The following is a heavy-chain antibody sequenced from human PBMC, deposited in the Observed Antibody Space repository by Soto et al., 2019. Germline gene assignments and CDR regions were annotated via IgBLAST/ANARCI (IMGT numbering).Heavy chain of an antibody. CDR1: GYTFTSYD. V-gene: IGHV1-8*01. Sequence: ASVKVSFKASGYTFTSYDINWVRQATGQGLEWMGWMNPNSGNTGYAQKFQGRVTMTRNTSISTAYMELSSLRSEDTAVYYCARGDDFWPYYYMDVWGKGTTVTVSS. J-gene: IGHJ6*03. CDR2: MNPNSGNT. D-gene: IGHD3-3*01. CDR3: ARGDDFWPYYYMDV.